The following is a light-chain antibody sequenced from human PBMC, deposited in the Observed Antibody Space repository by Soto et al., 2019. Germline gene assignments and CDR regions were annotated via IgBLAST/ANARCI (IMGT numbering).Light chain of an antibody. CDR1: QSVSSN. CDR2: GAS. Sequence: EIVMTQSPATLSVSPGERATLSCRASQSVSSNLAWYQQKPGQAPRLLIYGASTKATGIPARFSGSGSGTAFTLTISSLQSEDFAVYYCQQYNNWPPYTFGRGTKLEIK. CDR3: QQYNNWPPYT. J-gene: IGKJ2*01. V-gene: IGKV3-15*01.